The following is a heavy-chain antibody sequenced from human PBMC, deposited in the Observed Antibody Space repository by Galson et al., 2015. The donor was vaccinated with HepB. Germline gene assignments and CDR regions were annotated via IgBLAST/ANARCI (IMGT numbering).Heavy chain of an antibody. CDR2: ISSSSSYI. CDR1: GFTFSSYS. CDR3: ARFKFCITMVRGVIYFDL. Sequence: SLRLSCAASGFTFSSYSMNWVRQAPGKGLEWVSNISSSSSYIYYADSVKGRFTISRDNAKNSLYLQMNSLRAEDTAVYYCARFKFCITMVRGVIYFDLWGRGTLVTVSS. V-gene: IGHV3-21*01. D-gene: IGHD3-10*01. J-gene: IGHJ2*01.